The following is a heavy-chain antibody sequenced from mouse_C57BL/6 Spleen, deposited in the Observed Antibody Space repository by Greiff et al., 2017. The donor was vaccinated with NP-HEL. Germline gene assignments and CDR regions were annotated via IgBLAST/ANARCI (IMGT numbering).Heavy chain of an antibody. Sequence: VQLQQSGAELVKPGASVKISCKASGYAFSSYWMNWVKQRPGKGLEWIGQIYPGDGDTNYNGKFKGKATLTADKSSSTAYMQLSSLTSEDSAVYFCAREGASYYSNYVAYWGQGTLVTVSA. V-gene: IGHV1-80*01. D-gene: IGHD2-5*01. CDR1: GYAFSSYW. CDR3: AREGASYYSNYVAY. CDR2: IYPGDGDT. J-gene: IGHJ3*01.